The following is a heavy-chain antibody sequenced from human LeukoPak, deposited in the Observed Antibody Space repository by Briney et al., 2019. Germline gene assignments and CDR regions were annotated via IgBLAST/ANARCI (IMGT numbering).Heavy chain of an antibody. Sequence: GGSLRLSCVASGFTFNRYWMSWVRQAPGKGLEWVAYIKQDGSEENYVDSVRGRFTISRDNAKNSLYLQVDSLRAEDSALYYCVRDRDSGYDSLYYYYYMDVCGRGTTVTVSS. CDR1: GFTFNRYW. J-gene: IGHJ6*03. CDR2: IKQDGSEE. V-gene: IGHV3-7*01. D-gene: IGHD5-12*01. CDR3: VRDRDSGYDSLYYYYYMDV.